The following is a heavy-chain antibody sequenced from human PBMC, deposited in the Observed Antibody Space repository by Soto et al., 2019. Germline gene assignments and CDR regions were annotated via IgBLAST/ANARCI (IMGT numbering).Heavy chain of an antibody. Sequence: TSETLSLTCTVSGDSISSGDYYWSWIRQPPGKGLEWIGYIYYSGSTYYNPSLKSRVTISVDTSKNQFSLNLSSVTAADTAMYYCARAGVATIYPGNNWFDPWGQGTLVTVSS. D-gene: IGHD5-12*01. CDR1: GDSISSGDYY. J-gene: IGHJ5*02. CDR2: IYYSGST. CDR3: ARAGVATIYPGNNWFDP. V-gene: IGHV4-30-4*01.